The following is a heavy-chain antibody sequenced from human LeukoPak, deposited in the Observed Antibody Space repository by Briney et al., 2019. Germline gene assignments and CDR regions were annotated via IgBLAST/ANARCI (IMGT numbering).Heavy chain of an antibody. J-gene: IGHJ4*02. D-gene: IGHD6-19*01. CDR2: ISYDGSDK. Sequence: GRPLRLSCAASGFTFSSYAMQWVRQAPGKGLEWVAVISYDGSDKNYADSVKGRFTISRDNSMDTLYLQMNSLRAEDTAVYYCARAVYRSGGYYFDYWGQGILVTVPS. V-gene: IGHV3-30*01. CDR1: GFTFSSYA. CDR3: ARAVYRSGGYYFDY.